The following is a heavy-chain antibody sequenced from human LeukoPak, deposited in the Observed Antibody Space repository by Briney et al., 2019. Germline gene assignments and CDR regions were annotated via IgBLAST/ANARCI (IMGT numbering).Heavy chain of an antibody. CDR3: ASPPATNLDY. D-gene: IGHD2-15*01. V-gene: IGHV3-30-3*01. J-gene: IGHJ4*02. CDR1: GFTFSSYA. Sequence: GRSLRLSCAASGFTFSSYAMHWARQAPGKGLEWVAVISYDGSNKYYADSVKGRFTISRDNSKNTLYLQMNSLRAEDTAVYYCASPPATNLDYWGQGTLVTVSS. CDR2: ISYDGSNK.